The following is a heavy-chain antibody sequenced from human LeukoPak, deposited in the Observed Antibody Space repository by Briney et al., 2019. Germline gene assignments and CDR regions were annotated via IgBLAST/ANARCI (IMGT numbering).Heavy chain of an antibody. V-gene: IGHV4-59*01. CDR2: IYYSGST. CDR1: GGSLSGYY. J-gene: IGHJ4*02. CDR3: ARVSPQGDYFDY. Sequence: PSETLSLTCSVSGGSLSGYYWSWIRQPPGKGLEWIGYIYYSGSTNYNPSLKSRVTISVDTSKNQFSLKLSSVTAADTAVYYCARVSPQGDYFDYWGQGTLVTVSS.